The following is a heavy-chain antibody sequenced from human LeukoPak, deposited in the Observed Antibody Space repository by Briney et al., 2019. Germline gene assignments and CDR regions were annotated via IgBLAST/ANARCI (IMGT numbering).Heavy chain of an antibody. J-gene: IGHJ4*02. V-gene: IGHV3-48*03. CDR3: ARDPSGWRYYFDY. Sequence: GGSLRLSCAASGFTFSSYEMNWVRQAPGKGLEWVSYISSSGSTIYYADSVKGRFTISRDNAKNSLYPQMNSLRAEDTAVYYCARDPSGWRYYFDYWGQGTLVTVSS. CDR1: GFTFSSYE. CDR2: ISSSGSTI. D-gene: IGHD3-3*01.